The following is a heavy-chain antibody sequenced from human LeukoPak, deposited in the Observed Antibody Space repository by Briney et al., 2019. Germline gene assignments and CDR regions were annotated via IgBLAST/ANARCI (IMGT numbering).Heavy chain of an antibody. V-gene: IGHV4-59*01. CDR2: IYYSGST. CDR1: GGSISSYY. CDR3: ASDVRLWFGVGAFDI. D-gene: IGHD3-10*01. Sequence: PSETLSLTCTVSGGSISSYYWSWIRQPPGKGLEWIGYIYYSGSTNYNPSLKSRVTISVDTSKNQFSLKLSSVTAADTAVYYFASDVRLWFGVGAFDIWDQETMVTVSS. J-gene: IGHJ3*02.